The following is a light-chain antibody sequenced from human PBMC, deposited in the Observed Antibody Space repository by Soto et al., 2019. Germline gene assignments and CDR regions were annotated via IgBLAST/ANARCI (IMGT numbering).Light chain of an antibody. Sequence: EMVLTKSPGTRSLYPGERATLSCRAGQSVSSTYLAWYQHKPDQAPRLLIYGASTRATGIPDRFSGSGSWTDLILSIISMEPEDFAVYYCQQYCTSPPFTFGPGTKVDIK. CDR1: QSVSSTY. CDR3: QQYCTSPPFT. V-gene: IGKV3-20*01. CDR2: GAS. J-gene: IGKJ3*01.